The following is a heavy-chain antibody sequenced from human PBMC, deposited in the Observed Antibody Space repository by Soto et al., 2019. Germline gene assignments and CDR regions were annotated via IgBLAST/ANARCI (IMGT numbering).Heavy chain of an antibody. Sequence: ASVKVSCKASGYTFSSYSMLWVRQAPGQRLEWMGWINAGNGNTKYSQKFQGRVTITRDTSASTAYMDLSSLRSEDTAVYYCARDILFDYWGQGTLVTVSS. V-gene: IGHV1-3*01. CDR1: GYTFSSYS. D-gene: IGHD2-15*01. J-gene: IGHJ4*02. CDR2: INAGNGNT. CDR3: ARDILFDY.